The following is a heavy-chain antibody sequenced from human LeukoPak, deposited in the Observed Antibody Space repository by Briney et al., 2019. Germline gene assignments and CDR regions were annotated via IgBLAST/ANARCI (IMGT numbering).Heavy chain of an antibody. CDR3: ARPSINYYDSSGYPY. Sequence: GGSLRLSCAASGFTFSSYAMHWVRQAPGKGLEWVAVISYDGSNKYYADSVKGRFTISRDNSKNTLYLQMNSLRAEDTAVYYCARPSINYYDSSGYPYWGQGTLVTVSS. D-gene: IGHD3-22*01. V-gene: IGHV3-30-3*01. CDR2: ISYDGSNK. J-gene: IGHJ4*02. CDR1: GFTFSSYA.